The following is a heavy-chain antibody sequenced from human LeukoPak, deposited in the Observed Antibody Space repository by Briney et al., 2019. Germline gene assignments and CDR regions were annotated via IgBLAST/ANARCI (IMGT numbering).Heavy chain of an antibody. CDR2: IIPIFGTA. V-gene: IGHV1-69*13. D-gene: IGHD2-15*01. CDR1: GGTFSSYA. J-gene: IGHJ4*02. Sequence: SVKVSCKASGGTFSSYAISWVRQAPGQGLEWMGGIIPIFGTANYAQKFQGRVTITADESTSTAYMELSSLRSEDTAVYYCARAPVLEYCSGGSCYSGADYLQNDYWGQGTLATVSS. CDR3: ARAPVLEYCSGGSCYSGADYLQNDY.